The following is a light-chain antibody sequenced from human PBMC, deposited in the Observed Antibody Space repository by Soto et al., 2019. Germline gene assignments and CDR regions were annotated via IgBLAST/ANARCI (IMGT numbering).Light chain of an antibody. J-gene: IGKJ4*01. CDR3: LQDHEYLT. V-gene: IGKV1-6*01. Sequence: AIQMTQSPSSLSASVGDRVTITCRASQGVSNDLGWYQQKPGKAPNLLIYAASTLQSVVPSRFSGSGSGTDFTLTISSLQPEDSASYYCLQDHEYLTFGGGTRVEIK. CDR1: QGVSND. CDR2: AAS.